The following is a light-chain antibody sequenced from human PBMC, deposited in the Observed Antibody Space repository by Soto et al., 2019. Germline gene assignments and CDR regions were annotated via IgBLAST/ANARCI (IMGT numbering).Light chain of an antibody. V-gene: IGLV1-40*01. CDR1: SSNIGAGYD. J-gene: IGLJ1*01. Sequence: QSVLTQPPSVSGAPGQTVTVSCTGRSSNIGAGYDVHWYQQVPGTAPKLLTYGNNNRPSGVPDRFSGSKSGTSASLAITGLQAEDEADYYCQSYDSSLSAYVFGTGTKAHRP. CDR2: GNN. CDR3: QSYDSSLSAYV.